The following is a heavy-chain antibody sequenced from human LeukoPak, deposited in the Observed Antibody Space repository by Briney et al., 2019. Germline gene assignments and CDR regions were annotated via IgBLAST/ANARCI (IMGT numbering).Heavy chain of an antibody. V-gene: IGHV3-9*01. D-gene: IGHD5-12*01. Sequence: GRSLRLSCAASGFTFDDYAMHWVRQAPGKGLEWVSGISWNSGSIGYADSVKGRFTISRDNAKNSLYLQMNSLRAEDTALYYCAKDMREYSGYEGASDIWGQGTMVTVSS. CDR1: GFTFDDYA. J-gene: IGHJ3*02. CDR2: ISWNSGSI. CDR3: AKDMREYSGYEGASDI.